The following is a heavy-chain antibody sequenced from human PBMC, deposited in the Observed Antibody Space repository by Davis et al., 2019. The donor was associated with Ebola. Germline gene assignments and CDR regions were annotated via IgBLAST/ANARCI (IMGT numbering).Heavy chain of an antibody. D-gene: IGHD6-19*01. Sequence: SVKVSCKASGGTFVSFAVSWMRQAPGRGLEWMGGIIPMFRSPKYAQKLLDRVTITADESTKTVFMEMRSLRPEDTAVYFCARGRTGFYFDSSDSPAFFDPWGQGTLVDVSS. CDR3: ARGRTGFYFDSSDSPAFFDP. CDR2: IIPMFRSP. CDR1: GGTFVSFA. V-gene: IGHV1-69*13. J-gene: IGHJ5*02.